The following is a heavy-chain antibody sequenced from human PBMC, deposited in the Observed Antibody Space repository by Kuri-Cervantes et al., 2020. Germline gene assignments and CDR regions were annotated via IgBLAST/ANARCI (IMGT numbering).Heavy chain of an antibody. CDR2: INHSGST. CDR1: GGSFSSYY. D-gene: IGHD2-2*01. CDR3: AREGGNPIVVVPAATHYYYYMDV. V-gene: IGHV4-34*01. J-gene: IGHJ6*03. Sequence: GSLRLSCAVYGGSFSSYYWSWIRQPPGKGLEWIGEINHSGSTNYNPSLKSRVTISEDTSKNQFSLKLSSVTAADTAVYYCAREGGNPIVVVPAATHYYYYMDVWGKGTTVTVSS.